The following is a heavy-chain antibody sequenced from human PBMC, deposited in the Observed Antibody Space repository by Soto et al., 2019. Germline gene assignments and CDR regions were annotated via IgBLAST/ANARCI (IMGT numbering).Heavy chain of an antibody. Sequence: ASVKVPCKASGYTLTVYYMHWVRQSPGQGLEWMGWINPNSGGTNYAQKFQGWVTMTRDTSISTAYMELSRLRSDDTAVYYCAGSTSIGHYYYGMEVWGQGTTVTVSS. D-gene: IGHD6-6*01. CDR1: GYTLTVYY. V-gene: IGHV1-2*04. CDR3: AGSTSIGHYYYGMEV. J-gene: IGHJ6*02. CDR2: INPNSGGT.